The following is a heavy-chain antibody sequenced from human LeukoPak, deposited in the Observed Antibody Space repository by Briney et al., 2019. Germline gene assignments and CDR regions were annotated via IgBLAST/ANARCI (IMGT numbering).Heavy chain of an antibody. CDR3: ARGPPYYYDSSVIPLGSRPDYYYGMDV. V-gene: IGHV1-8*01. D-gene: IGHD3-22*01. CDR2: MNPNSANT. Sequence: GASVKVSCKASGYTFASYHINWVRQATGQGLEWMGWMNPNSANTDYAQKFQGRVTMTRNTSISTAYMELSSLRSEDTAVYYCARGPPYYYDSSVIPLGSRPDYYYGMDVWGQGTTVTVSS. CDR1: GYTFASYH. J-gene: IGHJ6*02.